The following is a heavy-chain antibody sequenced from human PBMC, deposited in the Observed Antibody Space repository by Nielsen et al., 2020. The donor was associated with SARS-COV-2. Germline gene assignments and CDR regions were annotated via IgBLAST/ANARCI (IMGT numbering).Heavy chain of an antibody. CDR2: INPSGAKT. Sequence: WVRQAPGQGLEWVGIINPSGAKTSYAQKLQDRVIVTSDTSTDTVYMELSSLTSDDTAVYYCARDGSRIFSAGNSYQYYGMDVWGQGTSVTVSS. J-gene: IGHJ6*02. CDR3: ARDGSRIFSAGNSYQYYGMDV. D-gene: IGHD3-9*01. V-gene: IGHV1-46*01.